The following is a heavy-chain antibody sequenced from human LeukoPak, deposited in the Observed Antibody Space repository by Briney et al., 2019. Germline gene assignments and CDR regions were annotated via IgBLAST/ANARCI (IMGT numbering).Heavy chain of an antibody. CDR3: ARGPFGESFIGDY. V-gene: IGHV1-8*02. J-gene: IGHJ4*02. Sequence: GASVKVSCKASGYTFTSYDINWVRQAPGQGLEWMGWMNPNNGNTGYAQKFQGRVTMTRDTSITTAYMDLSSLTSDDTAVYYCARGPFGESFIGDYWGQGTLVTVSS. CDR1: GYTFTSYD. CDR2: MNPNNGNT. D-gene: IGHD3-10*01.